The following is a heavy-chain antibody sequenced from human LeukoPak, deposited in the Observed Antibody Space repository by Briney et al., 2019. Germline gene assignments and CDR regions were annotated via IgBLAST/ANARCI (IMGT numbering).Heavy chain of an antibody. D-gene: IGHD2/OR15-2a*01. V-gene: IGHV4-59*01. CDR3: ASARFSMTPYAFDI. J-gene: IGHJ3*02. CDR1: GASINTYY. Sequence: SETLSLTCTVSGASINTYYWSWVRQPPGKALEWIRNTYYSGSTNYNPSLIRRVTISVDKSTTRFSLKLTSVTAADTAVYYCASARFSMTPYAFDIWGRGTMVTVSS. CDR2: TYYSGST.